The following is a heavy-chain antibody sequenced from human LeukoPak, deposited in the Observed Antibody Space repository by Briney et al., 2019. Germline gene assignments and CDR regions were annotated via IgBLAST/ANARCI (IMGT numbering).Heavy chain of an antibody. V-gene: IGHV1-69*13. D-gene: IGHD2-2*02. CDR3: ARWAGYCRITNCYSAFDY. Sequence: GASVKVSCKASGGTFINYAISWVRQAPGQGLEWMGGITPIFATPSYAQKFQGRVTITADEPTSTAYMELSGLRSEDAAVYYCARWAGYCRITNCYSAFDYWGQGTLVTVSS. CDR2: ITPIFATP. CDR1: GGTFINYA. J-gene: IGHJ4*02.